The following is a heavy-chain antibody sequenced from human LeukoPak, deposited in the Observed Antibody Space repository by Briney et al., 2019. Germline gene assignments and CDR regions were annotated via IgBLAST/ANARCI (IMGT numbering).Heavy chain of an antibody. CDR1: GYTFTGYY. V-gene: IGHV1-2*06. CDR3: ARAMFPEYYYGSGSLSDV. Sequence: GASVKVSCKASGYTFTGYYMHWVRQAPGQGLEWMGRINPNSGGTNYAQKFQGRVTMTRDTSISTAYMELSRLRSDDTAVYYCARAMFPEYYYGSGSLSDVWGQGTLVTASS. J-gene: IGHJ4*02. CDR2: INPNSGGT. D-gene: IGHD3-10*01.